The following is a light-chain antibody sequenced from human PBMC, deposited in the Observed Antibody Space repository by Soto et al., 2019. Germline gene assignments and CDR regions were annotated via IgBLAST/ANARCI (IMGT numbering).Light chain of an antibody. CDR1: SSDVGGYNY. Sequence: QSALTQSASVSGSPGQSITISCTGTSSDVGGYNYVSWYQQHPGKAPKLMIYDVINRPSGVSNRFSGSKAGNTASLTISGLPAEDEADYYCMSYTSSSTLYVFGTGTKLTVL. J-gene: IGLJ1*01. V-gene: IGLV2-14*01. CDR3: MSYTSSSTLYV. CDR2: DVI.